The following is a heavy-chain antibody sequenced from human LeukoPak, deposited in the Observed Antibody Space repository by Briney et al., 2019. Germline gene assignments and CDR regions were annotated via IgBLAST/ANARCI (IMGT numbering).Heavy chain of an antibody. CDR1: GFTVSSNY. D-gene: IGHD2-2*02. CDR2: IYSGGST. CDR3: AKDLIIVVVPAAIPGGRDY. V-gene: IGHV3-53*01. J-gene: IGHJ4*02. Sequence: GGSLRLSCAASGFTVSSNYMSWVRQAPGKGLEWVSVIYSGGSTYYADSVKGRFTISRDNSKNTLYLQMNSLRAEDTAVYYCAKDLIIVVVPAAIPGGRDYWGQGTLVTVSS.